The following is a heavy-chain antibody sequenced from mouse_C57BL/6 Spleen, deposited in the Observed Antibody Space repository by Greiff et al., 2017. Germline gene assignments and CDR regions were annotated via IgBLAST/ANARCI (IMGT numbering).Heavy chain of an antibody. CDR2: INPNNGGT. CDR1: GYTFTDYN. CDR3: ARLGPWPYAMDY. V-gene: IGHV1-18*01. J-gene: IGHJ4*01. Sequence: EVQLQQSGPELVKPGASVKIPCKASGYTFTDYNMDWVKQSHGKSLEWIGDINPNNGGTIYNQKFKGKATLTVDKSSSTAYMALRSLTSEDTAVYYCARLGPWPYAMDYWGQGTSVTVSS.